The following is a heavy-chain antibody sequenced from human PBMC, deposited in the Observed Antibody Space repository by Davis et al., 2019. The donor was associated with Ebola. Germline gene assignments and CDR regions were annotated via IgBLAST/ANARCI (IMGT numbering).Heavy chain of an antibody. CDR3: ARTTVVTRYYYYGMDV. CDR2: ISSSGSTI. J-gene: IGHJ6*02. CDR1: GFTFSSYS. D-gene: IGHD4-23*01. Sequence: PGGSLRLSCAASGFTFSSYSMNWVRQAPGKGLEWVSSISSSGSTIYYADSVKGRFTISRDNAKNSLYLQMNSLRAEDTAVYYCARTTVVTRYYYYGMDVWGQGTTVTVSS. V-gene: IGHV3-21*04.